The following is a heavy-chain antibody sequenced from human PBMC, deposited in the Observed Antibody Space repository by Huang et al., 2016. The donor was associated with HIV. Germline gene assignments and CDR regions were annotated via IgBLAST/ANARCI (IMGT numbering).Heavy chain of an antibody. D-gene: IGHD6-19*01. Sequence: QVQLVQSGAEVEKPGASVNLSCKASGFNFLTYALHWVRQAPGQRLGWMGWIKGDGSTKYSQKLQGRVTSTRDRSASTVYVDFKSLTYEDTAVYYCARDKEAGTPFFDPWGQGTLVTVSS. J-gene: IGHJ5*02. V-gene: IGHV1-3*01. CDR2: IKGDGST. CDR1: GFNFLTYA. CDR3: ARDKEAGTPFFDP.